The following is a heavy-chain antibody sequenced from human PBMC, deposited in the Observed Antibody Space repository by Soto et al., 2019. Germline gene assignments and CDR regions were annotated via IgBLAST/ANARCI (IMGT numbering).Heavy chain of an antibody. J-gene: IGHJ6*02. CDR3: ARVPVAVAATEDYYGLDV. CDR1: GVSITSYY. Sequence: TRSLTCSVSGVSITSYYWSWIRQSAGGGLEWMGRINTDGLSTYSPSFKSRLTMSLDTSKNQVSLRLISVTAADTAVYFCARVPVAVAATEDYYGLDVWGQGTTVTVSS. V-gene: IGHV4-4*07. CDR2: INTDGLS. D-gene: IGHD2-15*01.